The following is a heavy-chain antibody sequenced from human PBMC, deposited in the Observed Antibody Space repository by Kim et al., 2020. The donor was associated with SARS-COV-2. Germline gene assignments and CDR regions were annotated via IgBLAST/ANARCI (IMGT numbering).Heavy chain of an antibody. D-gene: IGHD2-21*02. J-gene: IGHJ4*02. CDR2: IIPIFGTA. CDR1: GGTFSSYA. Sequence: SVKVSCKASGGTFSSYAISWVRQAPGQGLEWMGGIIPIFGTANYAQKFQGRVTITADESTSTAYMELSSLRSEDTAVYYCAREAGHIVVVTPPTGVFDYWGQGTLVTVSS. V-gene: IGHV1-69*13. CDR3: AREAGHIVVVTPPTGVFDY.